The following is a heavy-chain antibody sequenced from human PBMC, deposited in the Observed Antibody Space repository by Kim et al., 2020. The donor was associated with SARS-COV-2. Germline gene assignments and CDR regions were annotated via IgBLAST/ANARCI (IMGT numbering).Heavy chain of an antibody. CDR1: GFTFSSYA. Sequence: GGSLRLSCAPSGFTFSSYAMSWVRQAPGKGLKWVSAIGASGGSTYYADSVKGRFTISRDNSKNTLSLQMNSLIAEDTAVYYCAKTKEWAYYFDYWGQGTL. CDR3: AKTKEWAYYFDY. D-gene: IGHD3-3*01. V-gene: IGHV3-23*01. CDR2: IGASGGST. J-gene: IGHJ4*02.